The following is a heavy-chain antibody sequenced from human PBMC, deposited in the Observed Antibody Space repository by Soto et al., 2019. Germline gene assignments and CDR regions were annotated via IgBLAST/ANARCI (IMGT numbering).Heavy chain of an antibody. V-gene: IGHV5-51*01. D-gene: IGHD1-26*01. CDR1: GYSFTSYW. CDR2: IYPGDSDT. CDR3: ARPLSSGSSSIGY. J-gene: IGHJ4*02. Sequence: GESLKICCKVSGYSFTSYWIGGVRQMPGKGLEWMGIIYPGDSDTRYSPSFQGQVTISADKSISTAYLQWSSLKASDTAMYYCARPLSSGSSSIGYWGQGTLVTVSS.